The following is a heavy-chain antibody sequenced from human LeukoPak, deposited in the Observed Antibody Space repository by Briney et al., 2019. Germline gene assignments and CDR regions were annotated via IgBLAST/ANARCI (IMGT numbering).Heavy chain of an antibody. Sequence: GGSLRLSCAASGFTFSSYAMSWVRQAPGKGLEWVSAISGSGGSTYYADSVKGRVTISRDNFKNTLYPQMNSLRAEDTAVYYCAKDLLYYLHWGQGTMVTVSS. CDR2: ISGSGGST. J-gene: IGHJ3*01. V-gene: IGHV3-23*01. D-gene: IGHD2-2*02. CDR3: AKDLLYYLH. CDR1: GFTFSSYA.